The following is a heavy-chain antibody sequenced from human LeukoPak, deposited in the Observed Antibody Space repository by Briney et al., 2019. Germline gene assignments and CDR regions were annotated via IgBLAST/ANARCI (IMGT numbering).Heavy chain of an antibody. CDR1: GFTFSSYA. D-gene: IGHD3-9*01. V-gene: IGHV3-23*01. CDR2: ISGSGGST. J-gene: IGHJ4*02. Sequence: PGGSLRLSCAASGFTFSSYAMSWVRQAPGKGLEWVSAISGSGGSTYYADSVRGRFTISRDNSKNTLYLQMNSLRAEDTAVYYCAKVPRYDIQIDYWGQGTLVTVSS. CDR3: AKVPRYDIQIDY.